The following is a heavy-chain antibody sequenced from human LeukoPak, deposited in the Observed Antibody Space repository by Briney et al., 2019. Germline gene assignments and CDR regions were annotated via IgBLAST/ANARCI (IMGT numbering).Heavy chain of an antibody. J-gene: IGHJ6*02. CDR3: ARVGSYCSGGSCYPGDYYYYGMDV. CDR1: GFTFSSYA. V-gene: IGHV3-33*08. Sequence: GGSLRLSCAASGFTFSSYAMHWVRQAPGKGLEWVAVIWYDGSNKYYADSVKGRFTISRDNSKNTLYLQMNSLRAEDTAVYYCARVGSYCSGGSCYPGDYYYYGMDVWGQGTTVTVSS. D-gene: IGHD2-15*01. CDR2: IWYDGSNK.